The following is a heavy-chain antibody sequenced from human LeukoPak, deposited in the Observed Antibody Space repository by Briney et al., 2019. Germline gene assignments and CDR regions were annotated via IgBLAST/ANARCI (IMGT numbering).Heavy chain of an antibody. J-gene: IGHJ6*02. Sequence: GGSLRLSCAASGFTFSNYWMNWVRQAPGKGLEWVANIKEDGSEKYYVVSVKGRFTISRDNAKNSLYLQMNSLRAEDTAVYYCATDLGPHYFGSGSYVWFGMDVWGQGTTVTVSS. V-gene: IGHV3-7*01. D-gene: IGHD3-10*01. CDR1: GFTFSNYW. CDR2: IKEDGSEK. CDR3: ATDLGPHYFGSGSYVWFGMDV.